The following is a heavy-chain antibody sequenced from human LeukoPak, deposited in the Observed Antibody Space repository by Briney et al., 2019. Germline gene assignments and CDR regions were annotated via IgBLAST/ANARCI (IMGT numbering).Heavy chain of an antibody. CDR3: ARDWNAWELPRFDY. CDR2: INPSGSST. V-gene: IGHV1-46*01. J-gene: IGHJ4*02. CDR1: GYSFTSHY. Sequence: ASVKVSCKASGYSFTSHYMHWVRQAPGQGLEWLGLINPSGSSTLYAQKFQGRVTMTRDMSTTTDYMELSSLRSEDTAVYYCARDWNAWELPRFDYWGQGTLVTVSS. D-gene: IGHD1-26*01.